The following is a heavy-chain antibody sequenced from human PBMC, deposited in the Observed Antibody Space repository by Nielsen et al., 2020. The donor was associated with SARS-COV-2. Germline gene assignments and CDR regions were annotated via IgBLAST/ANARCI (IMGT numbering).Heavy chain of an antibody. CDR1: GFTFGSSW. Sequence: GESLKISCAASGFTFGSSWMHWVRQAPGKGLVWVSRINSDGRTTTYADSVKGRFTISRDNAKNTLYLQMNSLRAEDTAVYYCARAKFYDSGVDPWGQGTLVTVSP. CDR2: INSDGRTT. J-gene: IGHJ5*02. CDR3: ARAKFYDSGVDP. V-gene: IGHV3-74*01. D-gene: IGHD5/OR15-5a*01.